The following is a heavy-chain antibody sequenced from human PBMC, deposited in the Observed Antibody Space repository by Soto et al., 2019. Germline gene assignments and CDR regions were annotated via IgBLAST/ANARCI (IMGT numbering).Heavy chain of an antibody. V-gene: IGHV5-10-1*01. CDR2: IDPSDSYT. CDR3: SRDGDYYGLDV. CDR1: GYSFTSYW. D-gene: IGHD2-2*01. Sequence: GESLKISCQGSGYSFTSYWITWVRQMPGKGLEWMGRIDPSDSYTNYSPSFQGHVTISVDESTSTAHLQWSSLQTEDTAIYYCSRDGDYYGLDVWGRGTTVTVSS. J-gene: IGHJ6*02.